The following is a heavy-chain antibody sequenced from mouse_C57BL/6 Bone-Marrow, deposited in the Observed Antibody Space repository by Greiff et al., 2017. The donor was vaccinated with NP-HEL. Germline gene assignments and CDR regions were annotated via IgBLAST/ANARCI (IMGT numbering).Heavy chain of an antibody. V-gene: IGHV1-52*01. Sequence: QVQLKQPGAELVRPGSSVKLSCKASGYTFTSYWMHWVKQRPIQGLEWIGNINPSDSATHYNQKFKDKATLTVDKSSSTAYMQLSSLTSEDSAVDYCAERGRNYWGKGTTLTVSS. CDR3: AERGRNY. CDR2: INPSDSAT. J-gene: IGHJ2*01. CDR1: GYTFTSYW.